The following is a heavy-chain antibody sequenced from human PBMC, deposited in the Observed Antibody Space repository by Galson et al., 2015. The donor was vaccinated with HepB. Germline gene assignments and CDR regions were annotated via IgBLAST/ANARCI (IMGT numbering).Heavy chain of an antibody. D-gene: IGHD5-18*01. CDR1: GFTFSSYS. V-gene: IGHV3-21*01. J-gene: IGHJ4*02. CDR2: ISSSSSYI. CDR3: ARGGYSYHPDY. Sequence: SLRLSCAASGFTFSSYSMNWVRQAPGKGLEWVSSISSSSSYIYYADSVKGRFTISRDNAKNPQYLQMNSLRAEDTAVYYCARGGYSYHPDYWGQGTLVTVSS.